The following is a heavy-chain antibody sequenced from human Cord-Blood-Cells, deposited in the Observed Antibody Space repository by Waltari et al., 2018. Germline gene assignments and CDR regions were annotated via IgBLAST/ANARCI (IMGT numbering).Heavy chain of an antibody. D-gene: IGHD3-3*01. CDR1: GGSISSSY. J-gene: IGHJ5*02. CDR3: ARSPVGAPYYDFWSGYEGWFDP. CDR2: IYTSGST. Sequence: QVQLQASGPGLVKPSATLSLTCTVSGGSISSSYWSWIRQPPGKGLAWIGRIYTSGSTNYNPSLKSRVTMSVDTSKNQFSLKLSSVTAADTAVYYCARSPVGAPYYDFWSGYEGWFDPWGQGTLVTVSS. V-gene: IGHV4-4*07.